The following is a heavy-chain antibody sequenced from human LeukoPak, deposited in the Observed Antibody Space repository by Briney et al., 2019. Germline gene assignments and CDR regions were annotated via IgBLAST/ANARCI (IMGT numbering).Heavy chain of an antibody. Sequence: GGSLRLSCAASGFTFSSYAMSWVRQAPGKGLEWVAVIWYDGSNKYYADSVKGRFTISRDNSKNTLYLQMNSLRAEDTAVYYCARDLYYYGSGSYHSPYYYGMDVWGKGTTVTVSS. CDR2: IWYDGSNK. D-gene: IGHD3-10*01. CDR3: ARDLYYYGSGSYHSPYYYGMDV. CDR1: GFTFSSYA. J-gene: IGHJ6*04. V-gene: IGHV3-33*08.